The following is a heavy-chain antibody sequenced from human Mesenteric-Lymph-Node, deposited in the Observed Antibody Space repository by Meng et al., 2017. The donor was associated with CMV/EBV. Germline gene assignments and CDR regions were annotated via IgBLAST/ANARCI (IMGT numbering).Heavy chain of an antibody. Sequence: CKASGYNLSRYYIDWVRQAPGQGLEWMGRINPNTGVTDYAQKFQGRVTMTSDTSMSTAYMELSRLTSDDTAIYYCARDCSGTSRSDYWGQGSLVTVSS. CDR3: ARDCSGTSRSDY. CDR1: GYNLSRYY. J-gene: IGHJ4*02. V-gene: IGHV1-2*06. D-gene: IGHD2-2*01. CDR2: INPNTGVT.